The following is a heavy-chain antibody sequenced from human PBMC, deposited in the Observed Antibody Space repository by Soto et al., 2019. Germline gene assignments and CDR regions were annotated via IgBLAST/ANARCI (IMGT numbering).Heavy chain of an antibody. Sequence: PSETLSLTCTVSGGSISGYYWSWIRQPPGKGLEWIGYMYNTGSTVYNPSFKSRVTISVETSKNQFSLKLNSVTAADTAVYYCARDLWGYCGTDCYPLDVWGQGTTVTSP. CDR3: ARDLWGYCGTDCYPLDV. CDR1: GGSISGYY. J-gene: IGHJ6*02. D-gene: IGHD2-21*02. CDR2: MYNTGST. V-gene: IGHV4-59*01.